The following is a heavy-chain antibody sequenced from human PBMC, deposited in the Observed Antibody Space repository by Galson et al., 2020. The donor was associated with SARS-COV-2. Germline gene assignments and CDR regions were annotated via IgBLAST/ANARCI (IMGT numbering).Heavy chain of an antibody. CDR3: VGVSMGSGWYED. CDR2: IYSGGSA. CDR1: VFPFSSNY. D-gene: IGHD6-13*01. V-gene: IGHV3-53*01. J-gene: IGHJ4*02. Sequence: GGSLRLSCAASVFPFSSNYMRWVRQAPGKGLEWVSLIYSGGSAYYADSVKGRFTITRDNSKNTPSLPINSLRAEDTAVYECVGVSMGSGWYEDWGQGTLVTVSS.